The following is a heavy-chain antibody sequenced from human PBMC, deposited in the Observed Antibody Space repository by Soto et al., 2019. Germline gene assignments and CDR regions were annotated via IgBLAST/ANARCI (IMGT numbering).Heavy chain of an antibody. J-gene: IGHJ4*02. CDR2: VFRGGPT. D-gene: IGHD2-2*01. Sequence: PSETLSLTCTVSGGSISTTDNYWGWIRQPPGKGLEWIGSVFRGGPTYYNSSLKSRVTISLDTSKNHFSLQLTYADATDTAVYYCVSRKREEDCSTNSCYFTQWGQGTLVTVSS. CDR1: GGSISTTDNY. CDR3: VSRKREEDCSTNSCYFTQ. V-gene: IGHV4-39*02.